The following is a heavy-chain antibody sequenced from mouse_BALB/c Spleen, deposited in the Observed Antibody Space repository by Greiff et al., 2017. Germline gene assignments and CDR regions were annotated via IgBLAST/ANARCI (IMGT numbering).Heavy chain of an antibody. J-gene: IGHJ4*01. CDR2: ISSGGSYT. V-gene: IGHV5-6*01. CDR3: ARHLLFDYAMDY. CDR1: GFTFSSYG. D-gene: IGHD2-1*01. Sequence: EVQVVESGGDLVKPGGSLKLSCAASGFTFSSYGMSWVRQTPDKRLEWVATISSGGSYTYYPDSVKGRFTISRDNAKNTLYLQMSSLKSEDTAMYYCARHLLFDYAMDYWGQGTSVTVSS.